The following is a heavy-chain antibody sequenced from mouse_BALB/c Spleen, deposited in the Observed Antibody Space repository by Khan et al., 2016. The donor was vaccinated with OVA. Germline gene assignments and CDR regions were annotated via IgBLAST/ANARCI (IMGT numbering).Heavy chain of an antibody. V-gene: IGHV1-4*01. Sequence: VELVESGAELARPGASVKMSCKASGYTFTTYTIHWIKQRPGQGLEWIGFINPNNVYTNYNQKFKDKATLTADKSSTTAYMQLSSLTSDDSAVYYCTRDGAYDRNDGWFAYWGQGTLVTVSA. CDR1: GYTFTTYT. J-gene: IGHJ3*01. D-gene: IGHD2-14*01. CDR2: INPNNVYT. CDR3: TRDGAYDRNDGWFAY.